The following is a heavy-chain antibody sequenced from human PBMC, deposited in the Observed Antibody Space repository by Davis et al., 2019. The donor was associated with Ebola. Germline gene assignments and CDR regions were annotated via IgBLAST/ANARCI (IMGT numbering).Heavy chain of an antibody. CDR1: GGSFSGYY. CDR2: INHSGST. D-gene: IGHD3-9*01. J-gene: IGHJ3*02. Sequence: PSETLSLTCAVYGGSFSGYYWSWIRQPPGKGLEWIGEINHSGSTNYNPSLKSRVTISVDTSKNQFSLKLSSVTAADTAVYYCARGRGYYDILTGYLTPVAFDIWGQGTMVTVSS. V-gene: IGHV4-34*01. CDR3: ARGRGYYDILTGYLTPVAFDI.